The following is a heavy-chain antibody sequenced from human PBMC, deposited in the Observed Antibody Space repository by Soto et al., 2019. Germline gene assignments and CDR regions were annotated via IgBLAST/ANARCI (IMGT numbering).Heavy chain of an antibody. CDR3: ARDYMSSYGGNSADSGYFDL. J-gene: IGHJ2*01. D-gene: IGHD4-17*01. Sequence: QVQLVQSGAEVKKPGASVKVSCKASGYTFTSYYMHWVRQAPGQGLEWMGIINPSGGSTSYAQKFQGSVTMTRDTSTCTVYMELSSLRSEDTAVYYCARDYMSSYGGNSADSGYFDLWGRGTLVTVSS. CDR2: INPSGGST. V-gene: IGHV1-46*01. CDR1: GYTFTSYY.